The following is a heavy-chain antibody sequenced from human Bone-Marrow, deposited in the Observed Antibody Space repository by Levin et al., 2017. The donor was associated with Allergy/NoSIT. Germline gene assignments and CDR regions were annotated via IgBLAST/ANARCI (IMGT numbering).Heavy chain of an antibody. CDR1: GGSFSGYY. J-gene: IGHJ5*02. D-gene: IGHD3-10*02. Sequence: SETLSLTCAVYGGSFSGYYWSWIRQPPGKGLEWIGEINHSGSTNYNPSLKSRVTISVDTSKNQFSLKLSSVTAADTAVYYCARGVRSGLTHWFDPWGQGTLVTVSS. CDR2: INHSGST. CDR3: ARGVRSGLTHWFDP. V-gene: IGHV4-34*01.